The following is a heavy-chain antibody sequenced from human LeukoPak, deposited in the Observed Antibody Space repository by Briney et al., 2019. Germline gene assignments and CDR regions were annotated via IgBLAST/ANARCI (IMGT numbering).Heavy chain of an antibody. V-gene: IGHV3-73*01. CDR3: TRLYCSGGSCYQDYFDY. CDR1: GSTFSGSA. J-gene: IGHJ4*02. D-gene: IGHD2-15*01. Sequence: PGGSLRLSCAASGSTFSGSAMHWVRQASGKGLEWVGRIRSKANSYATAYAASVKGRFTISRDDSKNTAYLQMNSLKTEDTAVYYCTRLYCSGGSCYQDYFDYWGQGTLVTVSS. CDR2: IRSKANSYAT.